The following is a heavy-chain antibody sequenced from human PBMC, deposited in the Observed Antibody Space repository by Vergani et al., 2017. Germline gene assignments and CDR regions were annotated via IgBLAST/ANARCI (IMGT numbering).Heavy chain of an antibody. CDR2: INHSGST. V-gene: IGHV4-34*01. Sequence: QVQLQQWGAGLLKPSETLSLTCAVYGGSFSGYYWSWIRQPPGKGLEWIGKINHSGSTNYNPSLKSRVTISVDTSKNQFSLKLSSVTAADTAVYYCARGRRTGTTRWFDPWGQGTLVTVSS. J-gene: IGHJ5*02. D-gene: IGHD1-7*01. CDR3: ARGRRTGTTRWFDP. CDR1: GGSFSGYY.